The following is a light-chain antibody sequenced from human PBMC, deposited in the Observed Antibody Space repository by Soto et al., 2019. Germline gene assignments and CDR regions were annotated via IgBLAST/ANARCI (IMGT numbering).Light chain of an antibody. Sequence: QSVLTQPPSVSGGPGQRVTISCTGSSSNIGAGYDVHWYQQLPGTAPKLLIYGNSNRPSGVPDRFSGSKSGTSASLAITGLQAEDEADYYCQSYDSSLSAHVVFGGGTKVTVL. CDR1: SSNIGAGYD. CDR3: QSYDSSLSAHVV. V-gene: IGLV1-40*01. CDR2: GNS. J-gene: IGLJ2*01.